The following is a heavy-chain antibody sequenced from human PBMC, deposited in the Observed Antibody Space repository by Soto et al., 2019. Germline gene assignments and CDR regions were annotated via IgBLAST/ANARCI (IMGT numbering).Heavy chain of an antibody. CDR2: IDADDSSA. CDR3: ARDYYYSVDV. J-gene: IGHJ6*02. V-gene: IGHV3-74*03. Sequence: EMQLVESGGDLVQPGGSLRLSCVVSGFTFSTTWMHWVRQAPGKGLVWVSRIDADDSSATYADSVKGRFTISRDNSKNTLYLLMNGLRPEDTAVYYCARDYYYSVDVWGRGTSVTVSS. D-gene: IGHD3-10*01. CDR1: GFTFSTTW.